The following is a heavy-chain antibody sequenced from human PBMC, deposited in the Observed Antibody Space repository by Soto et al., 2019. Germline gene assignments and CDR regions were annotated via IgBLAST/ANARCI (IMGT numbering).Heavy chain of an antibody. D-gene: IGHD2-21*02. CDR3: AKEVFTYCGGDCYDNYFDY. J-gene: IGHJ4*02. CDR2: ISYDGSNK. V-gene: IGHV3-30*18. CDR1: GFTFSSYG. Sequence: PGGSLRLSCAASGFTFSSYGMHWVRQAPGKGLEWVAVISYDGSNKYYADSVKGRFTISRDNSKNTLYLQMNSLRAEDTAVYYCAKEVFTYCGGDCYDNYFDYWGQGTLVTVSS.